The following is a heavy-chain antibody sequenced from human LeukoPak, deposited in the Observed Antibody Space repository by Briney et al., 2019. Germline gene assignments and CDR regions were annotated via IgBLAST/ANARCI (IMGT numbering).Heavy chain of an antibody. CDR2: IYSGGNT. V-gene: IGHV3-53*01. CDR1: GFTVSTNY. J-gene: IGHJ4*02. CDR3: ARVEAAAGTGSLDY. D-gene: IGHD6-13*01. Sequence: PGGSLRLSCAASGFTVSTNYMSWVRQAPGKGLEWVSVIYSGGNTYYSDSVKGRFTISRDSSGNTLYLQMNTLRAEDTAVYYCARVEAAAGTGSLDYWGQGTLVTVSS.